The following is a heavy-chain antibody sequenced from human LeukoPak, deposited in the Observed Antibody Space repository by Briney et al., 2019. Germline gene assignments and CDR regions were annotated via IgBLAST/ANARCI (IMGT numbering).Heavy chain of an antibody. CDR1: GGSISSGGYY. V-gene: IGHV4-30-2*01. CDR2: IYHSGST. Sequence: SQTLSLTCTVSGGSISSGGYYWSWIRQPPGKGLEWIGYIYHSGSTYYNPSLKSRVTISVDTSKNQFSLKVSSVTAADTAVYYCVRHLEDFALIGYFDLWGRGTLVTVSS. D-gene: IGHD2-8*01. J-gene: IGHJ2*01. CDR3: VRHLEDFALIGYFDL.